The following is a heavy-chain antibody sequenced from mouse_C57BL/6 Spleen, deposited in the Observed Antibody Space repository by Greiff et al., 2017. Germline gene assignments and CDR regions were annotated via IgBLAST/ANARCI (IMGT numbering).Heavy chain of an antibody. V-gene: IGHV1-4*01. D-gene: IGHD1-1*01. CDR3: ASYYGSSSFDY. CDR2: INPSSGYT. J-gene: IGHJ2*01. Sequence: VQLKESGAELARPGASVKMSCKASGYTFTSYTMHWVKQRPGQGLEWIGYINPSSGYTKYNQKFKDKATLTADKSSSTAYMQLSSLTSEDSAVYYCASYYGSSSFDYWGQGTTLTVSS. CDR1: GYTFTSYT.